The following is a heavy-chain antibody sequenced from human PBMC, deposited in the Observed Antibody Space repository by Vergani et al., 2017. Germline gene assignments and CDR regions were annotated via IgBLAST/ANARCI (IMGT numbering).Heavy chain of an antibody. CDR1: GGSISSYY. V-gene: IGHV4-59*08. CDR2: IYYSGST. CDR3: ARGVAVAGNWYFDL. D-gene: IGHD6-19*01. Sequence: QVQLQESGPGLVKPSETLSLTCTVSGGSISSYYWSWIRQPPGKGLEWIGYIYYSGSTYYNPSLKSRVTISVDTSKNQFSLKLSSVTAADTAVYYCARGVAVAGNWYFDLWGRDTLVTVSS. J-gene: IGHJ2*01.